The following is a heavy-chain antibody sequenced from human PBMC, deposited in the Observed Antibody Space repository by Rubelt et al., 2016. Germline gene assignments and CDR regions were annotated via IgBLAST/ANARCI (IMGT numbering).Heavy chain of an antibody. Sequence: QVQLVQSGSELKKPGASVKVSCKASGYTFTSYAMNWVRQAPGQGLEWMGWINTNTGNPTDAQGCTGRVVFALVTSVRTAYMRTSSLKAEDTAGYYCARGRRWFGENYWGQGTLVTVSS. D-gene: IGHD3-10*01. V-gene: IGHV7-4-1*02. CDR2: INTNTGNP. CDR1: GYTFTSYA. CDR3: ARGRRWFGENY. J-gene: IGHJ4*02.